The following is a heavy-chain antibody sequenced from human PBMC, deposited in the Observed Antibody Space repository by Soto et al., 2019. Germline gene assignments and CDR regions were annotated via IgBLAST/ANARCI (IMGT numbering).Heavy chain of an antibody. CDR1: GFTFSSYA. V-gene: IGHV3-30-3*01. Sequence: PGGSLRLSCAASGFTFSSYAMHWVRQAPGKGLEWVAVISYDGSNKYYADSVKGRFTISRDNSKNTLYLQMNSLRAEDTALYYCAKDGIFGGWALYYFDYWGQGTLVTVSS. J-gene: IGHJ4*02. CDR3: AKDGIFGGWALYYFDY. D-gene: IGHD3-3*01. CDR2: ISYDGSNK.